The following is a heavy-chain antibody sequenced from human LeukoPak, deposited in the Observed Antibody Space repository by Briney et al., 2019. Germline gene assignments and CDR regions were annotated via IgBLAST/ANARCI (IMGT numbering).Heavy chain of an antibody. Sequence: ASVKVSCKASGYSFSSYDINWVRQASGQGLEWVGWMNTASGDTGPAQKFQGRVTMTRDTSINTAYMELKSLESEDTAAYYCAREDIVMSNDAFDIWGQGTRVIVSS. D-gene: IGHD2-15*01. CDR2: MNTASGDT. V-gene: IGHV1-8*01. CDR3: AREDIVMSNDAFDI. CDR1: GYSFSSYD. J-gene: IGHJ3*02.